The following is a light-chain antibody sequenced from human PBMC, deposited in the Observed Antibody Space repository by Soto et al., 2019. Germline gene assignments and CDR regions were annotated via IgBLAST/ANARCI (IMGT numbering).Light chain of an antibody. V-gene: IGKV3-15*01. CDR3: QQCYIYWT. Sequence: EIVMTQSPATLSVSPGERATLSCRASQSVSSNLAWYQQKPGQAPRLLIYGASTRATGIPSRFSGSGSGTEFTLSINSLQPDDFATYYCQQCYIYWTFGQGTKVDIK. J-gene: IGKJ1*01. CDR2: GAS. CDR1: QSVSSN.